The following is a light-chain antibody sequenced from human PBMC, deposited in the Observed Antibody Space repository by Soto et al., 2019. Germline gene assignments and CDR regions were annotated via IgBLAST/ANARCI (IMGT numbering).Light chain of an antibody. CDR2: AAS. CDR3: QQSYITPWT. CDR1: QRVNNY. J-gene: IGKJ1*01. Sequence: DVQMTQSPSSLSASVGDSFTITCRASQRVNNYLNWYQQKPGEAPKLLIYAASSLQIGVPSRFGGSGSGTDFTLAISGLQPEDFAIYYCQQSYITPWTFGQRTKVEIK. V-gene: IGKV1-39*01.